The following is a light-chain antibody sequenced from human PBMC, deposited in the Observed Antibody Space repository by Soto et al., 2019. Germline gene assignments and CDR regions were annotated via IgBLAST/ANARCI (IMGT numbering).Light chain of an antibody. V-gene: IGLV2-23*01. CDR2: KGT. CDR1: SDDVGAYNS. J-gene: IGLJ1*01. CDR3: CSSAPESTYV. Sequence: QSALAQPASVSGSPGQSITISCTGTSDDVGAYNSVSWYQQLPLKAPQVILYKGTQRPSGVSSRFSGSTSGNAASLTISGLQADDEADYFCCSSAPESTYVFGTGTKVTVL.